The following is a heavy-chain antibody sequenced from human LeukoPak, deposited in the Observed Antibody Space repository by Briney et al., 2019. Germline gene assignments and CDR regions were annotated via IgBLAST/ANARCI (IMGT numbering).Heavy chain of an antibody. CDR3: ARARWLRLYDAFDI. Sequence: GGSLRLSCVASGFTFGKYWMSWVRQAPGKGLEWVTVIWHDGSHKDYADSVKGRFTISRDNSKNTLYLQMNSLRAEDTAVYYCARARWLRLYDAFDIWGQGTMVTVSS. D-gene: IGHD5-12*01. CDR2: IWHDGSHK. V-gene: IGHV3-33*07. CDR1: GFTFGKYW. J-gene: IGHJ3*02.